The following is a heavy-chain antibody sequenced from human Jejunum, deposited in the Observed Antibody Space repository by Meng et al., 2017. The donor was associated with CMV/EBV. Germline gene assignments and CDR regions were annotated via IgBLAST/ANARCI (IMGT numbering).Heavy chain of an antibody. CDR3: AREVVNSDFDY. J-gene: IGHJ4*02. Sequence: VSGGSITSSYWWGWVRQPPGKGLEWIGEIYHSESTDYNPSLKSRVTISVDKSKNQFSLKLSSVTAADTAIYYCAREVVNSDFDYWGQGTLVTVSS. D-gene: IGHD2-21*01. V-gene: IGHV4-4*02. CDR2: IYHSEST. CDR1: GGSITSSYW.